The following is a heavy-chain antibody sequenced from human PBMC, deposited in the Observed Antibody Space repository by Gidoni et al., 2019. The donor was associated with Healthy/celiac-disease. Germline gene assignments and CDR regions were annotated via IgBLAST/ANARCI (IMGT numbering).Heavy chain of an antibody. CDR1: GGSISSGGYY. J-gene: IGHJ4*02. D-gene: IGHD4-17*01. Sequence: QVQLQESGPGLVKPSQTLSLTCTVSGGSISSGGYYWSWIRQHPGKGLEWIGYTYYSGSTYYNPSLKSRVTISVDTSKNQFSLKLSSVTAADTAVYYCARMDYGGNHFDYWGQGTLVTVSS. CDR2: TYYSGST. CDR3: ARMDYGGNHFDY. V-gene: IGHV4-31*03.